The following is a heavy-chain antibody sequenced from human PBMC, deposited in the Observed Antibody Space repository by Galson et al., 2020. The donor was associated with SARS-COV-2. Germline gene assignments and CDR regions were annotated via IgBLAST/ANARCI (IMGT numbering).Heavy chain of an antibody. CDR2: IRGDGSET. J-gene: IGHJ4*02. V-gene: IGHV3-7*01. Sequence: GGSLSLSCAVSGFTFKDYWRSWVRQAPGKGLEWVAKIRGDGSETNYVDFVKGRFSISRDNAVDTLYLEMNSLRVEDTAVYYCTREGWQGGYWGQGTRVTVSS. CDR1: GFTFKDYW. D-gene: IGHD6-19*01. CDR3: TREGWQGGY.